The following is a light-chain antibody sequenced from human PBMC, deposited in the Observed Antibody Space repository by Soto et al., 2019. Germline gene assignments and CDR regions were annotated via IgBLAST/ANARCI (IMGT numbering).Light chain of an antibody. CDR1: QSLVYSDGNTY. Sequence: DGVMTQSPLSLPVTLGQPASISCTSSQSLVYSDGNTYLSWFHQRPGQSPRRLIYQVSNRDSGVPDRFSGSGSGTDFTLKISRVEAEDIGVYYCVQRAHWPRWTFGQGTKVDIK. J-gene: IGKJ1*01. CDR2: QVS. CDR3: VQRAHWPRWT. V-gene: IGKV2-30*01.